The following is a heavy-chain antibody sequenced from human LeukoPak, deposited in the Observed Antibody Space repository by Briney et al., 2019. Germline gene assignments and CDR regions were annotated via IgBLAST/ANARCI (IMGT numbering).Heavy chain of an antibody. CDR1: GGSLRSYY. CDR2: IHYSGRT. CDR3: ARRGPLGLAVAGHWYFDL. J-gene: IGHJ2*01. V-gene: IGHV4-59*01. Sequence: SETLSLTCTVSGGSLRSYYWSWIRQPPGKGLEWIGYIHYSGRTNYNPSLKSRVTISVDTSKNQISLKVSSVTAADTAVYYCARRGPLGLAVAGHWYFDLWGRGTLVTVSS. D-gene: IGHD6-19*01.